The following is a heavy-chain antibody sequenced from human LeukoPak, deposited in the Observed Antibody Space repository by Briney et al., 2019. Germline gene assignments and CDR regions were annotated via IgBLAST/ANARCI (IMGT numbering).Heavy chain of an antibody. CDR1: GFTFSSYV. CDR2: ISGSGGST. J-gene: IGHJ4*02. Sequence: GGSLRLSCAVSGFTFSSYVMSWVRQAPGKGLEWVSAISGSGGSTYYADSVKGRFTISRDNSKNTLFLQMNSLRADDTAVYYCAKRSMGATYEDYWGQGTLVTVSS. V-gene: IGHV3-23*01. CDR3: AKRSMGATYEDY. D-gene: IGHD1-26*01.